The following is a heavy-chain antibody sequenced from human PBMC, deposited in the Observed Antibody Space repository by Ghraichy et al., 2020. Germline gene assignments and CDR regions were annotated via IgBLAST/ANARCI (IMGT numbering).Heavy chain of an antibody. D-gene: IGHD4-17*01. Sequence: GESLNISCAASGFTFSIYWMSWVRQAPGKGLEWVANIKQDGSEKYYVDSVKGRFTISRDNAKNSLYLQMNSLRAEDTAVYYCARAGAGDYGDYVGAFDIWGHGTIVTVSS. V-gene: IGHV3-7*01. CDR3: ARAGAGDYGDYVGAFDI. CDR1: GFTFSIYW. J-gene: IGHJ3*02. CDR2: IKQDGSEK.